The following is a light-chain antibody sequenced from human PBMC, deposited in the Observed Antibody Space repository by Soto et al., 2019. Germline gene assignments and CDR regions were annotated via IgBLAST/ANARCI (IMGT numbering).Light chain of an antibody. V-gene: IGLV2-14*03. J-gene: IGLJ2*01. CDR3: SSYTNINTLA. Sequence: QSVLTQPASVSGSPGQSITISCSGTSSDVGGSQYVSWYQQDPGKAPKLIIYEVSNRPSGVSNRFSGSKSGNTASLTISGLQPEDEADYYCSSYTNINTLAFGGGTKVTVL. CDR2: EVS. CDR1: SSDVGGSQY.